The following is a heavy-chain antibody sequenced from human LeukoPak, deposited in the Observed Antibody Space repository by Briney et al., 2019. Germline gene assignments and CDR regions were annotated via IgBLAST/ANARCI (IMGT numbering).Heavy chain of an antibody. CDR1: GGSFSGYY. V-gene: IGHV4-34*01. CDR2: INHSGST. J-gene: IGHJ3*02. CDR3: ARGKRQVDIVVVVATNDAFDI. D-gene: IGHD2-15*01. Sequence: PSETLSLTCAVYGGSFSGYYWSWIRQPPGKGLEWIGEINHSGSTNYNPSLKSRVTISVDTSKNQFSLKLSSVTAADTAVYYCARGKRQVDIVVVVATNDAFDIWGQGTMVTVSS.